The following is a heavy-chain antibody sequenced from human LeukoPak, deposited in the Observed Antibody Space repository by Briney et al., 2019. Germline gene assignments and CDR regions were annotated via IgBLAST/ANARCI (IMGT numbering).Heavy chain of an antibody. V-gene: IGHV1-46*01. CDR2: INPSGGST. CDR1: GYTFTGYY. CDR3: ARGPGTNIDY. J-gene: IGHJ4*02. D-gene: IGHD3-10*01. Sequence: GASVKVSCKASGYTFTGYYMHWVRQAPGQGLEWMGMINPSGGSTTYSQKFQGRITMTRGTSTSTGYMELSSLRSEDTAVYYCARGPGTNIDYWGQGTLVTVSS.